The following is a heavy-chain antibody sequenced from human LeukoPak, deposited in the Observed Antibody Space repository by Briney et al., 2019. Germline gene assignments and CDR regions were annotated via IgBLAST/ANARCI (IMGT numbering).Heavy chain of an antibody. V-gene: IGHV4-30-4*01. CDR2: IYYSGGT. Sequence: SETLSLTCTVSGGSISSGDYYWSWIRQPPGKGLEWIGYIYYSGGTYYNPSLKRRVTISVDTSKNQFSLKLSSVTAADTAVYYCARTVGTGVFQHWGQGTLVTVSS. CDR3: ARTVGTGVFQH. J-gene: IGHJ1*01. CDR1: GGSISSGDYY. D-gene: IGHD4-23*01.